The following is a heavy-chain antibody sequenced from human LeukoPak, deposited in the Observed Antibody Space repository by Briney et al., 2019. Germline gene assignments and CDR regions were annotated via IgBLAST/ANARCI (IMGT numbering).Heavy chain of an antibody. CDR2: IKQDGSEK. CDR1: GFTFSRYW. J-gene: IGHJ3*02. V-gene: IGHV3-7*01. CDR3: ARDGRPFSYYDILTGYHRTTPGTDGYDAFDI. Sequence: PGGSLRLSCAASGFTFSRYWMSWVRQAPGEGLEWVANIKQDGSEKYYVDSVKGRFTIHRENAKNSLYLQMTRLRAEDTSVYYCARDGRPFSYYDILTGYHRTTPGTDGYDAFDIWGQGTMVTVSS. D-gene: IGHD3-9*01.